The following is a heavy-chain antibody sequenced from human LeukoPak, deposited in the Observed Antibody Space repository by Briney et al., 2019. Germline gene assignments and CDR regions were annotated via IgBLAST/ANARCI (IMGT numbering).Heavy chain of an antibody. CDR1: GGSISSGSYY. CDR2: IYTSGST. V-gene: IGHV4-61*02. Sequence: SETLSPTCTVSGGSISSGSYYWSWIRQPAGKGLEWIGRIYTSGSTNYNPSLKSRVTISVDTSKNQFSLKLSSVTAADTAVYYCARAERRVSNAFDIWGQGTMVTVSS. J-gene: IGHJ3*02. D-gene: IGHD1-1*01. CDR3: ARAERRVSNAFDI.